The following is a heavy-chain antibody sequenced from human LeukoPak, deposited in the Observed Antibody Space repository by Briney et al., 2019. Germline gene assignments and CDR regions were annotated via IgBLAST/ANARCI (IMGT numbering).Heavy chain of an antibody. V-gene: IGHV3-30*03. D-gene: IGHD3-22*01. Sequence: PGGSLRLSCGASGFTFSSYGMHWVRQAPGKGLEWVAVISYDGNNKYYADSVKGRFTISRDNSKNTLYLQMNSLRDEDTAVHYCASRTFYESSGYYLDNWGQGTLVTVSS. CDR3: ASRTFYESSGYYLDN. CDR1: GFTFSSYG. CDR2: ISYDGNNK. J-gene: IGHJ4*02.